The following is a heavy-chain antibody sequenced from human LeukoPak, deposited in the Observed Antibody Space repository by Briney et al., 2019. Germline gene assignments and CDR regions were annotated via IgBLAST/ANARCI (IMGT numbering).Heavy chain of an antibody. CDR2: ISYDGSNR. V-gene: IGHV3-30-3*01. CDR1: GFTFSTYW. CDR3: ARVHDSSGYSGYYYYGMDV. D-gene: IGHD3-22*01. Sequence: GGSLRLSCTASGFTFSTYWMTWVRQAPGKGPEWVAIISYDGSNRYYADSVKGRFTISRDNSKNTLYLQMNSLRAEDTAVYYCARVHDSSGYSGYYYYGMDVWGQGTTVTVSS. J-gene: IGHJ6*02.